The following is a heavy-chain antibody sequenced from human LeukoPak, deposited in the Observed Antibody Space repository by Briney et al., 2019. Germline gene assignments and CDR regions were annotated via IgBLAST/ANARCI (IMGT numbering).Heavy chain of an antibody. Sequence: AGGSLRLSCAASGFTFSNYGMHWVRQAPGKGLEWVAVISYDGSNKYYADSVKGRFTISRDNSKNTLYLQMNSLRAEDTAVYYCARRYDFWSGYYFDYWGQGILVTVSS. V-gene: IGHV3-30*03. CDR2: ISYDGSNK. D-gene: IGHD3-3*01. J-gene: IGHJ4*02. CDR3: ARRYDFWSGYYFDY. CDR1: GFTFSNYG.